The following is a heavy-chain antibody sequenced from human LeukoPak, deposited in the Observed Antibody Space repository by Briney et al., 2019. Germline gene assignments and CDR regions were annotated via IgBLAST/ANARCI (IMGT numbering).Heavy chain of an antibody. D-gene: IGHD3-10*01. V-gene: IGHV3-30*18. CDR2: ISYDGSNK. CDR3: AKDPRTYYYGSGSDS. J-gene: IGHJ4*02. Sequence: GRSLRLSCAASGFTFSSYGMHWVRQAPGKGLEWVAVISYDGSNKYYADSVKGRFTISRDNSKNTLYLQMNSLRAEDTAVYYCAKDPRTYYYGSGSDSGGQGTLVTVSS. CDR1: GFTFSSYG.